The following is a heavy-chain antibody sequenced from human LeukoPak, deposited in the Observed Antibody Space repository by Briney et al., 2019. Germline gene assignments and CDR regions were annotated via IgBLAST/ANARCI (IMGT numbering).Heavy chain of an antibody. J-gene: IGHJ5*02. D-gene: IGHD4-17*01. Sequence: GGSLRLSCAASGFTFSNYDMHWVRQAPGKGLEWVAVISYDGNNKDFADSVKGRFTISRDNSKNTLYLQMNSLRAEDAAVYYCARGLRSGADWFDAWGQGTLVRVFS. CDR1: GFTFSNYD. V-gene: IGHV3-30-3*01. CDR3: ARGLRSGADWFDA. CDR2: ISYDGNNK.